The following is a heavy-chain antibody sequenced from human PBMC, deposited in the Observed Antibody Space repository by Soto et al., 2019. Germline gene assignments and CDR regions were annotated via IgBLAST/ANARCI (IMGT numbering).Heavy chain of an antibody. CDR2: IYYSGST. Sequence: QVQLQESGPGLVKPSQTLSLTCSVSGGSISGGGYYWSWIRQHPGKVLEWIGYIYYSGSTYYNPSHNSRLTISVDTSENQFSLKLSSVTAADTAVYFCARGRYDRSAFDAFDIWGQGTMVTVSS. V-gene: IGHV4-31*03. J-gene: IGHJ3*02. D-gene: IGHD3-22*01. CDR3: ARGRYDRSAFDAFDI. CDR1: GGSISGGGYY.